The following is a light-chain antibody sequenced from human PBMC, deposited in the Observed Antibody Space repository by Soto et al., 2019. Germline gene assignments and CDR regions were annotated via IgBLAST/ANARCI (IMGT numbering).Light chain of an antibody. J-gene: IGLJ3*02. V-gene: IGLV1-44*01. CDR3: QSYDRSLGGWV. CDR1: SSNIGSNT. CDR2: ENN. Sequence: QSVLTQPPSASGTPGQRVTISCSGSSSNIGSNTVNWYQQLPGTAPKLLIYENNNRPSGVPDRISGSKSGTSASLAITGLQTEDEAHYYCQSYDRSLGGWVFGGGTQLTVL.